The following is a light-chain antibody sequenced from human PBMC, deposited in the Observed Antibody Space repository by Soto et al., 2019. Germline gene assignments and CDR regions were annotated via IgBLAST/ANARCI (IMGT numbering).Light chain of an antibody. J-gene: IGLJ1*01. CDR3: MSYTTTSSFV. CDR2: DVS. Sequence: QSALTQPAPMSGSPGQSITISCTGTRSDIGTYNYLSWYQQHPGKAPRLVISDVSNRPSGVSNRFSGSKSGNTASLTITGLQSEDEADYYCMSYTTTSSFVFGSGTKLTVL. V-gene: IGLV2-14*03. CDR1: RSDIGTYNY.